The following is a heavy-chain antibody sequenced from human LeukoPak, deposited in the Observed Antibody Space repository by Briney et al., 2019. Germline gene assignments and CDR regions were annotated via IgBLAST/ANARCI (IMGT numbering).Heavy chain of an antibody. CDR2: ISWNSGSI. CDR1: GFTLDDYA. D-gene: IGHD2-21*02. CDR3: AKDMVTAIPPSAFDI. J-gene: IGHJ3*02. Sequence: SLRLSCAAPGFTLDDYAMHWVRHAPREGLEWVSGISWNSGSIGYADSVKDRFTISRDNAKNSLYLQMNSLRAEDTALYYCAKDMVTAIPPSAFDIWGQGTMVTVSS. V-gene: IGHV3-9*01.